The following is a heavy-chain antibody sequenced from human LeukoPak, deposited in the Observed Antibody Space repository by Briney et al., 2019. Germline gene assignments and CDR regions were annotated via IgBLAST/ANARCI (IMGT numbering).Heavy chain of an antibody. Sequence: QPGGSLRLSCAASGFTFSSYAMHWVRQAPGKGLEWVAVISYDGSNKYYADSVKGRFTISRDNSKNTLYLQMNSLRAEDTAVYYCASPTSIVGAYVGFHYYYGMDVWGQGTTVTVSS. CDR2: ISYDGSNK. CDR3: ASPTSIVGAYVGFHYYYGMDV. CDR1: GFTFSSYA. V-gene: IGHV3-30-3*01. D-gene: IGHD1-26*01. J-gene: IGHJ6*02.